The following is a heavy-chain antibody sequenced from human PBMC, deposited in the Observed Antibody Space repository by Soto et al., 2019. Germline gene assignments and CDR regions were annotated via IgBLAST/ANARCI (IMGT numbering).Heavy chain of an antibody. CDR3: ASEYCGGDCYSAARNGMDV. D-gene: IGHD2-21*02. V-gene: IGHV1-3*01. Sequence: ASVKVSCKASGYTFTSYAMHWVRQAPGQRLEWMGWINAGNGNTKYSQKFQGRVTITRDTSASTAYMELSSLRSEDTAVYYCASEYCGGDCYSAARNGMDVWGQGTTVTVSS. CDR1: GYTFTSYA. J-gene: IGHJ6*02. CDR2: INAGNGNT.